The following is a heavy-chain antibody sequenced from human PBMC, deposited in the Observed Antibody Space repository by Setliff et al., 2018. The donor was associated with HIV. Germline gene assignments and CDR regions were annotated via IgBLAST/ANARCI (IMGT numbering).Heavy chain of an antibody. CDR2: INHSGST. V-gene: IGHV4-34*01. CDR1: GGSFSGYY. J-gene: IGHJ3*02. D-gene: IGHD3-3*01. CDR3: ARVDGYDFWSGYYTPHAFDI. Sequence: PSETLSLTCAVYGGSFSGYYWSWIRQPPGKGLEWIGEINHSGSTNYNPSLKGRVTISVDTSKNQFSLKLSSVTAADTAVYYCARVDGYDFWSGYYTPHAFDIWGQGTMDTVSS.